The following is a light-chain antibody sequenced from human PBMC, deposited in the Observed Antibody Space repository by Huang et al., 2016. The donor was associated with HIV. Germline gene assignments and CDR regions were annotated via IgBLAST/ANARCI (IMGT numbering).Light chain of an antibody. CDR3: QQYKDWPLT. CDR2: DAS. CDR1: QNLNSD. J-gene: IGKJ4*01. Sequence: EIVMTQSPATLSVAPGERVTLSCRASQNLNSDLAWYQQKPGQAPRLLMYDASTRATDFPAGFSGSGSGTEFTLTISSLQSEDFAVYYCQQYKDWPLTFGGGTKVENK. V-gene: IGKV3-15*01.